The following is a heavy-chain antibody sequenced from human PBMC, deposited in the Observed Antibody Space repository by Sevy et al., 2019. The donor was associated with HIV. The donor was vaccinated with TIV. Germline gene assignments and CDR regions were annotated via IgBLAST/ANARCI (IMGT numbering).Heavy chain of an antibody. J-gene: IGHJ6*02. CDR1: GFTLSSYG. CDR3: ARDRLGITISAEWGGGMDV. D-gene: IGHD3-3*01. V-gene: IGHV3-33*01. CDR2: IRYDGSNK. Sequence: GGSLSLSCAASGFTLSSYGMHWVRQAPGKGLEWVEVIRYDGSNKYYADSVKGPFTISRDNSKNTLYLQMNSLRAEDTAVYYCARDRLGITISAEWGGGMDVWGQGTTVTVSS.